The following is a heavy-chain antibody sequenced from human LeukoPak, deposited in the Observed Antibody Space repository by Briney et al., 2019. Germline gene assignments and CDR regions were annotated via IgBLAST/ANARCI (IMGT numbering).Heavy chain of an antibody. CDR2: ISGSGGST. J-gene: IGHJ4*02. Sequence: GGSPRLSCAASGFTFSSYAMSWVRQAPGKGLEWVSAISGSGGSTYYADSVKGRFTISRDNSKNTLYLQMNSLRAEDTAVYYCANSQGDLYYYDSSGYYYVEPFDYWGQGTLVTVSS. V-gene: IGHV3-23*01. CDR3: ANSQGDLYYYDSSGYYYVEPFDY. CDR1: GFTFSSYA. D-gene: IGHD3-22*01.